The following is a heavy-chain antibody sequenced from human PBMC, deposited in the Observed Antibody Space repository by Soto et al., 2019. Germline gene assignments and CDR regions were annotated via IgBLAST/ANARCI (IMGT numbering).Heavy chain of an antibody. CDR3: ATATISPVSATLYHYGMDV. D-gene: IGHD6-25*01. CDR1: GGTFNNFA. CDR2: IMPVFHTT. J-gene: IGHJ6*02. V-gene: IGHV1-69*01. Sequence: QVQLVQSGAEVKKPGSSVEVSCQASGGTFNNFAFTWVRQAPGQGLEWLGGIMPVFHTTNIAQTFQDRITIIADDFTNTVYMEMTSLRFDDTAVYYCATATISPVSATLYHYGMDVWGRGTTVTVSS.